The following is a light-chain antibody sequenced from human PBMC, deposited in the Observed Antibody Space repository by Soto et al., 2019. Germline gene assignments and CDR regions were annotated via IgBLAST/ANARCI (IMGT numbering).Light chain of an antibody. CDR2: KAS. J-gene: IGKJ4*01. CDR1: QSINSW. Sequence: DIQMTQSPSTLSASVGDRVTITCRASQSINSWLAWYQQKPGKAPKLLIYKASNLESGVPSRFSGSRSGTDFTLTICSLQPDDFATYHCQQYESFFPLTFGGGTKVDIK. CDR3: QQYESFFPLT. V-gene: IGKV1-5*03.